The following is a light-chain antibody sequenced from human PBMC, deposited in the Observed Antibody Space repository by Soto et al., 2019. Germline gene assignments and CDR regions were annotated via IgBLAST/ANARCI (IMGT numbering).Light chain of an antibody. V-gene: IGKV1-5*01. CDR3: WYESG. CDR2: DAA. J-gene: IGKJ2*03. CDR1: QSVSIW. Sequence: DIQMTQSPSTLSASVGDRVTITCRASQSVSIWLAWYQQKPGKAPRLLIYDAASLKTGVPSRFSGSGSGTNFTLTIWRVRPEDLACACCWYESGFGHGTKVDIK.